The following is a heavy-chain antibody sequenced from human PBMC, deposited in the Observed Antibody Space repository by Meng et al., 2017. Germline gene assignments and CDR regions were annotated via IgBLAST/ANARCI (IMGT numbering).Heavy chain of an antibody. V-gene: IGHV3-30*04. J-gene: IGHJ3*02. Sequence: VQLWGVGGGLGMPGGPLRLSCAVSGFTFSSNAMHWVRQAPGKGLEWVAVISYDGSNKYYADSVKGRFTFTRDNSKNTLYLQMNSLRAEDTAVYYCARGAVAGTGSAFDIWGQGTMVTVSS. D-gene: IGHD6-19*01. CDR3: ARGAVAGTGSAFDI. CDR1: GFTFSSNA. CDR2: ISYDGSNK.